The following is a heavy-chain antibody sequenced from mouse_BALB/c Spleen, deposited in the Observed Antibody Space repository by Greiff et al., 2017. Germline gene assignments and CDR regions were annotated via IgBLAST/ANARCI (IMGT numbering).Heavy chain of an antibody. CDR3: ARGGIHYYGQGAMDY. V-gene: IGHV5-17*02. Sequence: EVQLVESGGGLVQPGGSRKLSCAASGFTFSSFGMHWVRQAPEKGLEWVAYISSGSSTIYYADTVKGRFTISRDNPKNTLFLQMTSLRSEDTAMYYCARGGIHYYGQGAMDYWGQGTSVTVSS. CDR1: GFTFSSFG. CDR2: ISSGSSTI. J-gene: IGHJ4*01. D-gene: IGHD1-2*01.